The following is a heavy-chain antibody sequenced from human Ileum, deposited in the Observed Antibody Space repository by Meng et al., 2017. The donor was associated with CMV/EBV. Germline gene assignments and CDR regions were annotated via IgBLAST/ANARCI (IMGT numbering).Heavy chain of an antibody. D-gene: IGHD6-13*01. CDR3: VRLTGNSWLDY. Sequence: LHPSGPGLVNTTQTLFLPCALSGDSVPSTTVTLNWIRQSPSTGLEWLGRTYYRSKWFNDYALSVRGRITINPDISKNQLSLQLNSVTPEDTAVYYCVRLTGNSWLDYWGRGTLVTVSS. J-gene: IGHJ4*02. V-gene: IGHV6-1*01. CDR1: GDSVPSTTVT. CDR2: TYYRSKWFN.